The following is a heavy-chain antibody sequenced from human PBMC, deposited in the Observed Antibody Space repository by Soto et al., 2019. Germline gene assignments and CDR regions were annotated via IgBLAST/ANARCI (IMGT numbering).Heavy chain of an antibody. CDR1: GYTFTSYG. Sequence: ASVKVSCKASGYTFTSYGISWVRQAPGQGLEWMGWISAYNGNTNYAQKLQGRVTMTTDTSTSTAYMELRSLRSDDTAVYYCASPDIVLVPAAPPPYYYYGMDVWGQGTTVTVSS. D-gene: IGHD2-2*01. V-gene: IGHV1-18*01. CDR2: ISAYNGNT. J-gene: IGHJ6*02. CDR3: ASPDIVLVPAAPPPYYYYGMDV.